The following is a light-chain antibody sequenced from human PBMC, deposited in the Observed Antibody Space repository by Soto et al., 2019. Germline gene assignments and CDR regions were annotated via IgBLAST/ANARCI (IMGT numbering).Light chain of an antibody. Sequence: DFQMTQSPSTLSASVGDRVIITCRASQSISSWLAWYQQKPGKAPKLLIYKASSLESGVPSRFSGSGSGTEFTLTIRSLKPDDFATDYCQHYNTYSTFGQGTKVDIK. J-gene: IGKJ1*01. V-gene: IGKV1-5*03. CDR1: QSISSW. CDR3: QHYNTYST. CDR2: KAS.